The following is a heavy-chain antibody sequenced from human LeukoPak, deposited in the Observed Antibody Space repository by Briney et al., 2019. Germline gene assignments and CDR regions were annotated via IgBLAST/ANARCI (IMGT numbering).Heavy chain of an antibody. CDR2: TNHSGSP. Sequence: PSETLSLTCALYGGSFSGYYSSWIRQPPGKGQEWIGETNHSGSPNYNPSLKSRVTISVDTSKNQCSLKLSSVTAADTAVYYCARGTMTTVTYYFDYWGQGTLVTVSS. CDR3: ARGTMTTVTYYFDY. CDR1: GGSFSGYY. V-gene: IGHV4-34*01. D-gene: IGHD4-17*01. J-gene: IGHJ4*02.